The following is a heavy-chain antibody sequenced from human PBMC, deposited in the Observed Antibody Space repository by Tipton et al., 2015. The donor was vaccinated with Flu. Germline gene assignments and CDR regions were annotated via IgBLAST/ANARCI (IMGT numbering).Heavy chain of an antibody. CDR2: MNPNSGNT. D-gene: IGHD2-15*01. V-gene: IGHV1-8*01. Sequence: QLVQSGAEVKKPGASVKVSCKASGYTFTSYDINWVRQATGQGLEWMGWMNPNSGNTGYAQKFQGRVTMTRNSSISTAYMELSSLRSEDPAVYYCARRAGYCSGGSCYKVDYWGQGTLVTVSS. CDR3: ARRAGYCSGGSCYKVDY. J-gene: IGHJ4*02. CDR1: GYTFTSYD.